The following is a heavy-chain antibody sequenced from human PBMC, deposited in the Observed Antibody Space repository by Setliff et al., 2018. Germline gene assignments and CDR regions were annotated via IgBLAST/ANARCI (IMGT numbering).Heavy chain of an antibody. J-gene: IGHJ6*03. D-gene: IGHD2-2*01. V-gene: IGHV3-7*01. CDR1: GFTFSYYW. CDR3: ARARYCSSTSCYYYYYMDV. Sequence: LRLSCAASGFTFSYYWMSWVRQAPGKGLEWVANIQQDGSEKYHVDSVMGRFTISRDNAKNTLYLQINSLRAEDTAVYYCARARYCSSTSCYYYYYMDVWGKGTTVTVSS. CDR2: IQQDGSEK.